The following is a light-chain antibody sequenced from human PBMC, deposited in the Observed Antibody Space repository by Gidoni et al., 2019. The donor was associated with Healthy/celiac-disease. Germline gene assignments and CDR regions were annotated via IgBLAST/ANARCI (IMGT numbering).Light chain of an antibody. J-gene: IGKJ1*01. CDR2: WAS. V-gene: IGKV4-1*01. CDR3: QQYYSTPRT. Sequence: DIVMTQSPDSLPVSLGERANINCKSSQSVLYSANNKNYIAWYQQKPGQHPKLLIYWASTRESGVPDRFSGSGSGTDFTLTISSLQAEDVAVYYCQQYYSTPRTFXXXTKVEIK. CDR1: QSVLYSANNKNY.